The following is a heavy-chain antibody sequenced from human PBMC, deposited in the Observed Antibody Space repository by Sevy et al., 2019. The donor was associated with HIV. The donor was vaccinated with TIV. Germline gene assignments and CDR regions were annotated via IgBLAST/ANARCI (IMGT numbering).Heavy chain of an antibody. CDR1: GFSFSNYW. CDR2: IKPDGSVK. V-gene: IGHV3-7*01. D-gene: IGHD3-3*01. CDR3: ARDTNFFYVDG. J-gene: IGHJ6*03. Sequence: GGSLRLSCVVSGFSFSNYWMTWVRQAPGKGLEWVANIKPDGSVKSYVDSVKGRFTISRDNAKNSLSLQMNSLSAEDTAVYYCARDTNFFYVDGWGKGTTVTVSS.